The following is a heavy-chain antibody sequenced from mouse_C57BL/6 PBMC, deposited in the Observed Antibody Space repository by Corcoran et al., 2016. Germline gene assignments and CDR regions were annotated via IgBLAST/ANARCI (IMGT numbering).Heavy chain of an antibody. V-gene: IGHV1-85*01. D-gene: IGHD1-2*01. CDR3: ASSITTEGFDY. Sequence: QVQLQQSGAELVKPGASVKLSCKASGYTFTSYDIHWVKQRTGQGLEWIGWIYPRDVSTKYNEKFKGKATLTVYTSSSTAYMELHSLTSEDSAVYFCASSITTEGFDYWGQGTTLTVSS. J-gene: IGHJ2*01. CDR2: IYPRDVST. CDR1: GYTFTSYD.